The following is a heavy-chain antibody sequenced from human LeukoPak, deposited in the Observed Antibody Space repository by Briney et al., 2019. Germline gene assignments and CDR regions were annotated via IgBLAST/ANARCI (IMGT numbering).Heavy chain of an antibody. Sequence: GESPKTSCKGSGYSFTNYWNGWVPQMPGKGLERRGIIYPCDSDTRYSPSFQGPVTISADKSIRTAYLQWSSLMASDTAMYYCARAHHSSSWYVGYYYYMDVWGKGTPVTVSS. V-gene: IGHV5-51*01. CDR2: IYPCDSDT. CDR1: GYSFTNYW. J-gene: IGHJ6*03. CDR3: ARAHHSSSWYVGYYYYMDV. D-gene: IGHD6-13*01.